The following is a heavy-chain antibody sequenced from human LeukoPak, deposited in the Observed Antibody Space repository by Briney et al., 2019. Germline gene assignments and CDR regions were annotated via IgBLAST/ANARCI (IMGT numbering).Heavy chain of an antibody. J-gene: IGHJ4*02. CDR2: ISGSGDST. V-gene: IGHV3-23*01. Sequence: GGSLRLSCAASGFTFSNYVMSWVRQPPGKGLEWVSGISGSGDSTYYADSVKGRFTISRDNSKNTLYLQMNSLRAEDTAVYYCAKTRGVISATMYYFDYWGQGTLVTVSS. CDR3: AKTRGVISATMYYFDY. D-gene: IGHD2-15*01. CDR1: GFTFSNYV.